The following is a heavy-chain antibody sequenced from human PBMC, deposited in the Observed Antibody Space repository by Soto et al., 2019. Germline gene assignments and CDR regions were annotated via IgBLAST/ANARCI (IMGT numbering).Heavy chain of an antibody. D-gene: IGHD3-22*01. Sequence: SETLSLTCAVYGGSFSGYYWSWIRQPPGKVLEWIGEINHSGSTNYNPSLKSRVTISVDTSKSQFSLKLSSVTAADTAVYYCARVNYYDSSGYYYRFDPWGQGTLVTVSS. V-gene: IGHV4-34*01. CDR3: ARVNYYDSSGYYYRFDP. CDR2: INHSGST. CDR1: GGSFSGYY. J-gene: IGHJ5*02.